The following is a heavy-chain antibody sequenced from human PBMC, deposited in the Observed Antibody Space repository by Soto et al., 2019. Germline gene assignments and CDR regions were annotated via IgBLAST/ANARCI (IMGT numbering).Heavy chain of an antibody. CDR2: IYYDGSV. CDR3: ARHRIAVAGPLDY. D-gene: IGHD6-19*01. J-gene: IGHJ4*02. V-gene: IGHV4-39*01. Sequence: QLQLQESGPELLEPSETLSLTCTVSGGAIRNSIYYWGWIRQPPGKGLEWIGTIYYDGSVAHSPPLKRRVTLSVDTSRNHFSVTINSVTAADTAVYFCARHRIAVAGPLDYWGQGTLVTVSS. CDR1: GGAIRNSIYY.